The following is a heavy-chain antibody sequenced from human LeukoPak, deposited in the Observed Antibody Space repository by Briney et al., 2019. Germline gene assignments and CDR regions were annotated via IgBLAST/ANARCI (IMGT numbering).Heavy chain of an antibody. CDR3: AIGDSLGELSSSFEY. CDR2: VSYDGSNK. CDR1: GFTFSNYA. Sequence: GESLRLSCAASGFTFSNYAMHWVRQAPDKGLEWVAVVSYDGSNKYYADSVKGRFTVSRDNSKNTLYLQMNSLRAEDTAVYYCAIGDSLGELSSSFEYWGQGTLVTVTS. D-gene: IGHD3-16*02. V-gene: IGHV3-30*04. J-gene: IGHJ4*02.